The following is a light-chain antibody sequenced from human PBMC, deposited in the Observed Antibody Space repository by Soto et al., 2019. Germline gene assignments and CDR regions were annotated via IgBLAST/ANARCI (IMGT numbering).Light chain of an antibody. Sequence: DIVMGQSPDSLSVALVERATINCKSSQSVLYSSNNKNYLAWYQQKPGQPPKLLIYWASTRESGVPDRFSGSGSGTDFTLTISSLQAEDVAVYYCQQYYSTPRTFGQGTKVDIK. V-gene: IGKV4-1*01. J-gene: IGKJ1*01. CDR2: WAS. CDR3: QQYYSTPRT. CDR1: QSVLYSSNNKNY.